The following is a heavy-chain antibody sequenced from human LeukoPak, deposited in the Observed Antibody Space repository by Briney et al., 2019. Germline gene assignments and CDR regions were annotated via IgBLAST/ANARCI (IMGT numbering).Heavy chain of an antibody. CDR3: ARSQYITMIVARLYQFDD. V-gene: IGHV1-46*01. Sequence: GASVKVSCKASGYTFTSYHMHWVRQAPGQGLDWMGIINPSAGITTYAQKFQGRVAMTKDTSTSTVYMELSSLRSEDTAVYYCARSQYITMIVARLYQFDDRGQGTLVTVSS. CDR2: INPSAGIT. CDR1: GYTFTSYH. J-gene: IGHJ4*02. D-gene: IGHD3-22*01.